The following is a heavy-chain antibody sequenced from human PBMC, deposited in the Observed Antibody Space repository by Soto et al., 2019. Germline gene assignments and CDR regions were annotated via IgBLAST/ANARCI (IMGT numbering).Heavy chain of an antibody. CDR1: GFTFSSYA. V-gene: IGHV3-23*01. Sequence: GGSLRLSCAASGFTFSSYAMSWVRQAPGKGLGWVSAISGSGGSTYYADSVKGRFTISRDNSKNTLYLQMNSLRAEDTAVYYCAKAYYYDSSGYSHDAFDIWGQGTMVTVSS. D-gene: IGHD3-22*01. J-gene: IGHJ3*02. CDR2: ISGSGGST. CDR3: AKAYYYDSSGYSHDAFDI.